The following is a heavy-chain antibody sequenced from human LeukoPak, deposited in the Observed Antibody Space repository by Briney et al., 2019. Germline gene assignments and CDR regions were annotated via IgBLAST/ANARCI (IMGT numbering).Heavy chain of an antibody. CDR2: IKQDGSVE. D-gene: IGHD4-11*01. Sequence: PGGSLRFSCAASGFTLSNYWMSWVRQAPGKGLEWVANIKQDGSVENYVDSVKGRFTISRDNAKNSLYLQMNSLRAEDTGVYYCAKDSYSKGDYWGQGTLVTVSS. V-gene: IGHV3-7*01. CDR3: AKDSYSKGDY. J-gene: IGHJ4*02. CDR1: GFTLSNYW.